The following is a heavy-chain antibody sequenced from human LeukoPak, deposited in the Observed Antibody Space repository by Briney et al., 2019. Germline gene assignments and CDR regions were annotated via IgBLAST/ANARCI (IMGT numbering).Heavy chain of an antibody. J-gene: IGHJ4*02. CDR1: GYTFTGYY. D-gene: IGHD3-22*01. V-gene: IGHV1-2*02. Sequence: GASVTVSCTASGYTFTGYYMHWVRQAPGQGLEWMGWINPNSGGTNYAQKFQGRVTMTRDTSISTAYMELSRLRSDDTAVYYCARPSRNYYDSSGYSPLDYWGQGTLVTVSS. CDR3: ARPSRNYYDSSGYSPLDY. CDR2: INPNSGGT.